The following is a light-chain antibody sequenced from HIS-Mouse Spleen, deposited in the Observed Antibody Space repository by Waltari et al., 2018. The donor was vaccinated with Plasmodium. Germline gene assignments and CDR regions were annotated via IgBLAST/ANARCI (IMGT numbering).Light chain of an antibody. Sequence: QSALTQPRSVSGSPGQSVTISCTGTSSDVGGYNYVSWYQQHPVKAPKLMIYDVSKRPPGVPDRFSVSKSGNTASLTISGLQAEDEADYYCCSYAGSYTWVFGGGTKLTVL. CDR3: CSYAGSYTWV. V-gene: IGLV2-11*01. CDR1: SSDVGGYNY. CDR2: DVS. J-gene: IGLJ3*02.